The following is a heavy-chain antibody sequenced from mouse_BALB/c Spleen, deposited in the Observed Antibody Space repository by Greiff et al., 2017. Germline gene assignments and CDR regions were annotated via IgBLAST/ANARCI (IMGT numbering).Heavy chain of an antibody. J-gene: IGHJ1*01. CDR1: GYAFSSYW. CDR2: IYPGDGDT. V-gene: IGHV1-80*01. D-gene: IGHD1-1*01. CDR3: ARDYGSSPGFDV. Sequence: QVQLQQSGAELVRPGSSVKISCKASGYAFSSYWMNWVKQRPGQGLEWIGQIYPGDGDTNYNGKFKGKATLTADKSSSTAYMQLSSLTSEDSAVYFCARDYGSSPGFDVWGAGTTVTVSS.